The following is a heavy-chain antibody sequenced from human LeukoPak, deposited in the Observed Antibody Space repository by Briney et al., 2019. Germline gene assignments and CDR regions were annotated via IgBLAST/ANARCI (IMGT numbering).Heavy chain of an antibody. CDR1: GGSISSYY. D-gene: IGHD5-18*01. V-gene: IGHV4-59*01. J-gene: IGHJ4*02. CDR2: IYYSGST. Sequence: PSETLSLTCTVSGGSISSYYWSWIRQPPGKGLEWIGYIYYSGSTNYNPSLKSRVTISVDTSKNQFSLKLSSVTAADTAVYYCARERLQLWLDYWGQGTLVTVSS. CDR3: ARERLQLWLDY.